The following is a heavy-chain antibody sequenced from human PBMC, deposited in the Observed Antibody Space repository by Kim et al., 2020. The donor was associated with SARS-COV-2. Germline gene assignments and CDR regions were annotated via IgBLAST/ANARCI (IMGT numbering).Heavy chain of an antibody. D-gene: IGHD6-19*01. CDR3: ATDLAQWRASRYFYGMDV. CDR2: ISYDGTHK. V-gene: IGHV3-30-3*01. Sequence: GGSLRLSCAASGFTFRNYALHWVRQAPGKGPEWVSVISYDGTHKYYADSEKGRFTISRDNSKDTLYRHMNSRRIDDTALSYCATDLAQWRASRYFYGMDVWGQGTTVTVSS. J-gene: IGHJ6*02. CDR1: GFTFRNYA.